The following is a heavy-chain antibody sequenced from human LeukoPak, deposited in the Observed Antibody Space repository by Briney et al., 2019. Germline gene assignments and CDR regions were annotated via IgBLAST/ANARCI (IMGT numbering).Heavy chain of an antibody. Sequence: SQTLSLTCTVSGGSISSGSYYWSWIRQPAGKGLEWIGRIYTSGSTNYNPSLKSRVTISADTSKNQFSLKLRSVTAADTAVYYCVRDHYYGSGYKFDYWGQGTLVTVSS. CDR3: VRDHYYGSGYKFDY. V-gene: IGHV4-61*02. J-gene: IGHJ4*02. D-gene: IGHD3-10*01. CDR1: GGSISSGSYY. CDR2: IYTSGST.